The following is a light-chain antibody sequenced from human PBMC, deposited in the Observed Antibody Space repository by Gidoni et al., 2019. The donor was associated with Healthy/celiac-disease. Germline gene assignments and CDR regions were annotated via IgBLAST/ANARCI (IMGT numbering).Light chain of an antibody. CDR2: AAS. J-gene: IGKJ4*01. CDR3: QQLNSYPPLT. V-gene: IGKV1-9*01. CDR1: QGISSY. Sequence: DITLTQSPSFLSAPVGDRVTITCRASQGISSYLAWYQQKPGKAPTLLIYAASTLPSGVPSRFSGSGSGTEFTLTISSLQPEDFATYYCQQLNSYPPLTFGGGTKVEIK.